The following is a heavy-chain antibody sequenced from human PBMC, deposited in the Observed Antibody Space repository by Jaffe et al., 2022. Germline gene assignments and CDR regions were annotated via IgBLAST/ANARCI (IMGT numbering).Heavy chain of an antibody. Sequence: QVQLQESGPGLVKPSETLSLTCTVSGGSISSYYWSWIRQPPGKGLEWIGYIYYSGSTNYNPSLKSRVTISVDTSKNQFSLKLSSVTAADTAVYYCARSYYDILTGYLDAFDIWGQGTMVTVSS. CDR1: GGSISSYY. CDR3: ARSYYDILTGYLDAFDI. CDR2: IYYSGST. J-gene: IGHJ3*02. D-gene: IGHD3-9*01. V-gene: IGHV4-59*01.